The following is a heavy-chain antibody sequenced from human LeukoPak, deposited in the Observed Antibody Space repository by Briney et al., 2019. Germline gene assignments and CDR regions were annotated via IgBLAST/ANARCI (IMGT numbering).Heavy chain of an antibody. CDR2: ISYDGSNK. J-gene: IGHJ4*02. V-gene: IGHV3-30*18. CDR3: AKDLFRDDSSGFTNI. Sequence: PGRSLRLSCAASGFTFSSYGMHWVRQAPGKGLEWVAVISYDGSNKYYADSVKGRFTISRDNSKNTLYLQMNSLRAEDTAVYYCAKDLFRDDSSGFTNIWGQGTLVTVSS. D-gene: IGHD3-22*01. CDR1: GFTFSSYG.